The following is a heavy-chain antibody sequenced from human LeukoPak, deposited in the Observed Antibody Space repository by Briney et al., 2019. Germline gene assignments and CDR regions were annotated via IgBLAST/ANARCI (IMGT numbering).Heavy chain of an antibody. J-gene: IGHJ4*02. CDR1: GYTLTELS. CDR3: ARDSGSYGDYYFDY. D-gene: IGHD4-17*01. CDR2: INPSGGST. V-gene: IGHV1-46*01. Sequence: ASVKVSCKVSGYTLTELSMHWVRQAPGQGLEWMGIINPSGGSTSYAQKFQGRVTMTRDMSTSTVYMELSSLRSEDTAVYYCARDSGSYGDYYFDYWGQGTLVTVSS.